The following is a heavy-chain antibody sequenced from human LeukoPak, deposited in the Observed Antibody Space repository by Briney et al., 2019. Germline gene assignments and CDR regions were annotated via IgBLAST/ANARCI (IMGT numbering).Heavy chain of an antibody. J-gene: IGHJ4*02. CDR2: IKQDGSEK. V-gene: IGHV3-7*01. CDR1: GFTFSSYW. Sequence: GGSLRLSCAASGFTFSSYWMSWVRQAPGKGLEWVANIKQDGSEKYYVDSVKGRFTISRDNAKNSLYLQMNSLRAEDTAVYYCARDCSVLWFGEFVDYWGQGTLVTVSS. CDR3: ARDCSVLWFGEFVDY. D-gene: IGHD3-10*01.